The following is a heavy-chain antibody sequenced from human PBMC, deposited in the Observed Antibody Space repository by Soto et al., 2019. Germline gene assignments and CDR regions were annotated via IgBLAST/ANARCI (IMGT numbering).Heavy chain of an antibody. V-gene: IGHV1-18*01. CDR1: RDGLTSKG. CDR3: ARSYVFTAPLDY. D-gene: IGHD3-16*01. Sequence: SVKVTSKASRDGLTSKGSSSARHAPGQGLEWMGWISAYNGNTNYTEKFQGRVTISADKSINTAYLQWSSLKASDTALYYCARSYVFTAPLDYWGLGTLVTVSS. J-gene: IGHJ4*02. CDR2: ISAYNGNT.